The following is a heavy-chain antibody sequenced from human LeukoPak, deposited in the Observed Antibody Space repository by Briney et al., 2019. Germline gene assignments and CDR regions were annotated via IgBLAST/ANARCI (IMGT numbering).Heavy chain of an antibody. CDR3: AKVVRSAGTHY. Sequence: PGGSLRLSCAASGFTFSSYAMSWVRQAPGKGLEWVSAISGSGGSTYYADPVKGRFTISRDNSKNTLYLQMNSLRAEDTAVHYCAKVVRSAGTHYWGQGTLVTVSS. CDR2: ISGSGGST. J-gene: IGHJ4*02. CDR1: GFTFSSYA. V-gene: IGHV3-23*01. D-gene: IGHD6-13*01.